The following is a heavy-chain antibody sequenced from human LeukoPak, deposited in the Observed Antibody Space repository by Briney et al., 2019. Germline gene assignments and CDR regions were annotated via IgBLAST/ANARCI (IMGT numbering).Heavy chain of an antibody. Sequence: GGSLRLSCAVSGYTFSSYSMNWVRQAPGKGLEWVSSISRSSNLINYADSVMGRFTISRDNTKNSLYLQMNSLRAEDTAVYYCARGAYDSSGYYFDYWGQGTLVTVSS. D-gene: IGHD3-22*01. CDR1: GYTFSSYS. CDR3: ARGAYDSSGYYFDY. V-gene: IGHV3-21*01. CDR2: ISRSSNLI. J-gene: IGHJ4*02.